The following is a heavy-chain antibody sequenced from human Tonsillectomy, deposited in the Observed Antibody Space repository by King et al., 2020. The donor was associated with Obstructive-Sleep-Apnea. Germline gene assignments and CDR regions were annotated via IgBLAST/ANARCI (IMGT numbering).Heavy chain of an antibody. J-gene: IGHJ4*02. CDR3: ASVQQLVDY. D-gene: IGHD6-13*01. V-gene: IGHV3-30*04. Sequence: VQLVESGGGVVQPGRSLRLSCAASGFTFSSYAMHWVRQAPGKGLEWVAVISYDGSNKYYADSVKGRFTISRHNSKNTLYLQMNSLRAEDTAVYYCASVQQLVDYWGQGTLVTVSS. CDR1: GFTFSSYA. CDR2: ISYDGSNK.